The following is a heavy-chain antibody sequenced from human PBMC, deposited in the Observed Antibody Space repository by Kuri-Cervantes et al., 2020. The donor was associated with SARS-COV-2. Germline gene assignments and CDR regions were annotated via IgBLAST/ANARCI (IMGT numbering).Heavy chain of an antibody. J-gene: IGHJ2*01. Sequence: AVKVSCKASGGTFSSYAISWVRQARGHGLDWMGGIIPIFATANYTQKFQGRVTITADQSTSTAYMELGSLSSEITAVYYCASRKRELVYANRGGYFDLWGRGTLVTVSS. CDR2: IIPIFATA. CDR1: GGTFSSYA. CDR3: ASRKRELVYANRGGYFDL. D-gene: IGHD2-8*01. V-gene: IGHV1-69*13.